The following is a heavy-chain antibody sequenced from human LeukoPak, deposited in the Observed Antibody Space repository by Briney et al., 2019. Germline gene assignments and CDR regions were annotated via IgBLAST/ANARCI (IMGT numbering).Heavy chain of an antibody. J-gene: IGHJ5*02. CDR2: ISAYNGNT. V-gene: IGHV1-18*01. CDR1: GYTFTSYG. D-gene: IGHD3-10*01. CDR3: ARDLITMVRGVTLGFDP. Sequence: ASVTVSCKASGYTFTSYGISWVRQAPGQGLEGMGWISAYNGNTNYAQKLQGRVTMTTDTSTSTAYMELRSLRSDDTAVYYCARDLITMVRGVTLGFDPWGQGTLVTVSS.